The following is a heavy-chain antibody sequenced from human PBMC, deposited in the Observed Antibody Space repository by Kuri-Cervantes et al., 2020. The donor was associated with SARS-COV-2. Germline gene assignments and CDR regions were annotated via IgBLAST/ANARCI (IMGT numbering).Heavy chain of an antibody. V-gene: IGHV3-64*04. D-gene: IGHD3-10*01. CDR1: GFTFSSYA. J-gene: IGHJ4*02. CDR2: ISSKGGST. CDR3: ARYFRDRVLLWFGELNEPFDY. Sequence: GGSLRLSCAASGFTFSSYAMHWVRQAPGKGLEYVSVISSKGGSTYYADSVKGRFTISRDNAKNSLYLQMNSLRAEDTAVYYCARYFRDRVLLWFGELNEPFDYWGQGTLVTVSS.